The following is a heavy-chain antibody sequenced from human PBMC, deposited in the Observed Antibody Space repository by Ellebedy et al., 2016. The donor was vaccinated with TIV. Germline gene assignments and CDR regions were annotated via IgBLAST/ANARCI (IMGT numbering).Heavy chain of an antibody. D-gene: IGHD4-23*01. Sequence: AASVKVSCKASGGTFSSYAISWVRQAPGQGLEWMGGIIPIFGTANYAQKLQGRVTMTTDTSTSTAYMELRSLRSDDTAVYYCARDRGGNSDLIVYWGQGTLVTVSS. CDR3: ARDRGGNSDLIVY. J-gene: IGHJ4*02. CDR2: IIPIFGTA. CDR1: GGTFSSYA. V-gene: IGHV1-69*05.